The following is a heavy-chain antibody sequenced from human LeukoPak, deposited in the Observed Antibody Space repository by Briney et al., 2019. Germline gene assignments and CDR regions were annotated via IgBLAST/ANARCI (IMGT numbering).Heavy chain of an antibody. D-gene: IGHD3-10*01. CDR2: ISSSGRRS. J-gene: IGHJ3*02. CDR1: GFTFKSYE. CDR3: AKERGSGSYYIKGDAFDI. Sequence: GGSLRLSCAASGFTFKSYEMNWVRQAPGKGLEWVSYISSSGRRSYYADSVKGRFTISRDNSKNTLYLQMNSLRAEDTAVYYCAKERGSGSYYIKGDAFDIWGQGTMVTVSS. V-gene: IGHV3-48*03.